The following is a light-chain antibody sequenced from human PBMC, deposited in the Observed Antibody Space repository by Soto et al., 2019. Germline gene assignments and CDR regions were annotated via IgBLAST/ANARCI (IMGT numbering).Light chain of an antibody. V-gene: IGKV3-15*01. J-gene: IGKJ4*01. CDR3: QRYNNWPLT. CDR2: DTS. Sequence: EIVMTQSPATLSVSPGERATLSCRASQGIGDTLAWYQQKPGQTPRLLIYDTSTRATGVPARFSGSRSGAECTLTNNSLQSEDFGVYYCQRYNNWPLTFGGGTKVEVK. CDR1: QGIGDT.